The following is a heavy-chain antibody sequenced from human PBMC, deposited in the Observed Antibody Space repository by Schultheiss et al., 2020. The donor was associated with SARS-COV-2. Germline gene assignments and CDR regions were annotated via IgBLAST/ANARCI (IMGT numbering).Heavy chain of an antibody. Sequence: GGSLRLSCAASGFTFSSYAMSWVRQAPGKGLEWVGRIKSKTDGGTTDYAAPVKGRFTISRDDSKNTLYLQMNSLKTEDTAVYYCARAGEGRYYYYGMDVWGQGTTVTVSS. CDR2: IKSKTDGGTT. J-gene: IGHJ6*02. CDR1: GFTFSSYA. CDR3: ARAGEGRYYYYGMDV. V-gene: IGHV3-15*01. D-gene: IGHD3-16*01.